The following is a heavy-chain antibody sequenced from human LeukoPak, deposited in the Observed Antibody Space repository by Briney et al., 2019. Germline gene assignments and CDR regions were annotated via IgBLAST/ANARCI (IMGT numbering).Heavy chain of an antibody. D-gene: IGHD2-2*03. V-gene: IGHV4-39*07. Sequence: SETLSLTCTVSDGSINTPNYYWGWIRQPPGKGLEWIGNIFYRGSTYYGPSLKSRVTVSLDTSKNQFSLNLNSVTAADTAVYYCAKSNGYGLKDIWGQGKMVTVSS. J-gene: IGHJ3*02. CDR2: IFYRGST. CDR3: AKSNGYGLKDI. CDR1: DGSINTPNYY.